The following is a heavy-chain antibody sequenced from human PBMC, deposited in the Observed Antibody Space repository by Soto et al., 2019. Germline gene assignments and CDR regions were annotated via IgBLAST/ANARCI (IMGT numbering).Heavy chain of an antibody. CDR1: GFSLTTGGVV. D-gene: IGHD3-10*01. V-gene: IGHV2-5*02. CDR3: AHTTWFGERSFDY. Sequence: QITLKESGPTLVRPTQTLTLTCTFSGFSLTTGGVVVGWIRQPPGKALEWLALIFWDDDERYTPSLRSRLTITKDNSKSQVALRMTNMDPGDTGTYFCAHTTWFGERSFDYWGQGILVTVSS. J-gene: IGHJ4*02. CDR2: IFWDDDE.